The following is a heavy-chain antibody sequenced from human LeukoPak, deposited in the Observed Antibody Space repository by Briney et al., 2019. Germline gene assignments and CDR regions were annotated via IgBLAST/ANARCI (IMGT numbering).Heavy chain of an antibody. J-gene: IGHJ4*02. CDR3: TRGRYYFDY. V-gene: IGHV3-30-3*01. CDR2: ISYDGSNK. Sequence: GVSLRLSCAASRFTFSSYAMHWVRQAPGKGLEWVAVISYDGSNKYYGASVKGRFTISRDNSKNTLYLQMSSLRPEDTAVYYCTRGRYYFDYWGQGILVTVSS. CDR1: RFTFSSYA.